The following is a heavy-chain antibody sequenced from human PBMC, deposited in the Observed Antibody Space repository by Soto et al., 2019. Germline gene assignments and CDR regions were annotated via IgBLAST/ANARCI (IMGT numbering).Heavy chain of an antibody. J-gene: IGHJ3*02. D-gene: IGHD4-17*01. Sequence: QVQLVQSGADVKKPGSSVRVSCKASGGSFNSHSFSWVRQAPGQGLEWVGTIIPIFNTSTYAVRFQGRVTITADASTSTAYMDLSSLTSEDSAVYYCATDDTVMVGADSAFDIWGQGTMVTVSS. CDR2: IIPIFNTS. V-gene: IGHV1-69*18. CDR1: GGSFNSHS. CDR3: ATDDTVMVGADSAFDI.